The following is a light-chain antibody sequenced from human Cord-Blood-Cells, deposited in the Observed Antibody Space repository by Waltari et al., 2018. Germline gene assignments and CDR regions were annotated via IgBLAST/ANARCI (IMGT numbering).Light chain of an antibody. CDR2: AAS. CDR1: QSISCN. CDR3: QQSYSTPRT. V-gene: IGKV1-39*01. J-gene: IGKJ1*01. Sequence: DIQMTQSPSSLSASVGDRVTITCRASQSISCNLNWYQQKPGKAPKLLIYAASSLQSGVPSRFSDSGSGTDFTLTISSLQPEDFATYYCQQSYSTPRTFGQGTKVEIK.